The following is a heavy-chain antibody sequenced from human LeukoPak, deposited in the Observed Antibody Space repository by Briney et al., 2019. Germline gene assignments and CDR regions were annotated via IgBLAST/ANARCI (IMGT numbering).Heavy chain of an antibody. CDR3: ARGALRTKDSAFDV. V-gene: IGHV5-51*01. CDR2: IYPGDSDV. Sequence: RGESLKISCEGSGYNFNGYWIGWVRQMHGKGLEWIGLIYPGDSDVRYSPSFRGHVTISADKSSSTAYLQWSSLKGPDTAMYYCARGALRTKDSAFDVWGQGTMVVVSS. CDR1: GYNFNGYW. D-gene: IGHD3-10*01. J-gene: IGHJ3*01.